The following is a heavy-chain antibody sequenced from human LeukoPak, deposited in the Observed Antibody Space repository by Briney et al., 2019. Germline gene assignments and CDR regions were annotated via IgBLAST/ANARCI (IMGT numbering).Heavy chain of an antibody. CDR2: IIPIFGTA. J-gene: IGHJ6*03. CDR1: GGTFSSYA. Sequence: ASVKVSCKASGGTFSSYAISWVRQAPGQGLEWMGGIIPIFGTANYAQKFQGRVTITTDESTSTAYMELSSLRSEDTAVYYCASGTAVTTTYYYMDVWGKGTTVTVSS. D-gene: IGHD4-11*01. CDR3: ASGTAVTTTYYYMDV. V-gene: IGHV1-69*05.